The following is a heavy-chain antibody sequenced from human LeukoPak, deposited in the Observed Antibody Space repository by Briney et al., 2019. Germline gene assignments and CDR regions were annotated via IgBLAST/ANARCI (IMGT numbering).Heavy chain of an antibody. CDR2: IDWDDDK. Sequence: SGPTLVNPTQTLTLTCTFSGFSLNTSGRRVSWIRQPPGKALEWLSRIDWDDDKFYSTSLKTRLTISKDTSKNQVVLTMTNVDPVDTATYYCARTIRGGGYYFYMDVWGKGTTVTVSS. CDR3: ARTIRGGGYYFYMDV. CDR1: GFSLNTSGRR. V-gene: IGHV2-70*04. J-gene: IGHJ6*03. D-gene: IGHD3-3*01.